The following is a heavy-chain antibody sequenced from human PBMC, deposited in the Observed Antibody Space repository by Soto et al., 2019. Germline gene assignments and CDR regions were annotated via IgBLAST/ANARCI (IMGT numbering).Heavy chain of an antibody. V-gene: IGHV3-23*01. J-gene: IGHJ4*02. CDR1: GFTFSSYG. CDR2: ISSSGENT. D-gene: IGHD2-8*01. CDR3: ARRIGYCTSGGCYCDY. Sequence: PGGSLRLSCAASGFTFSSYGMTWVRQAPGEGLEWVSVISSSGENTYYADSVKGRFTISRDNSKDTVFLQMNSLRAEDTAVYYCARRIGYCTSGGCYCDYWGQGTLVTVSS.